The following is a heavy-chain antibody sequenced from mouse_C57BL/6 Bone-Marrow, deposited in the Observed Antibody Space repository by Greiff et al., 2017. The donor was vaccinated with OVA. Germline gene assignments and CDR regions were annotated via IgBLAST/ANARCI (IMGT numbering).Heavy chain of an antibody. J-gene: IGHJ2*01. CDR2: INPSSGYT. V-gene: IGHV1-4*01. CDR3: ARSGGLRVPPDY. CDR1: GYTFTSYT. Sequence: QVQLQQPGAELARPGASVKMSCKASGYTFTSYTMHWVKQRPGQGLEWIGYINPSSGYTKYNQKFKDKATLTADKSSSTAYMQLSSLTSEDSAVYYCARSGGLRVPPDYWGQGTTLTVSS. D-gene: IGHD2-4*01.